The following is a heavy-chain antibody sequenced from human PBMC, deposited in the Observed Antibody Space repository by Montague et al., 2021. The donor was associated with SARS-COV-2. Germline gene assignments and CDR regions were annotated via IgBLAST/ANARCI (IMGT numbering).Heavy chain of an antibody. CDR3: ARGISGPDYFDY. J-gene: IGHJ4*02. CDR1: GGSISSNY. D-gene: IGHD2-15*01. Sequence: SETLSLTCTVFGGSISSNYWNWIRQPPGKGLEWIGYIYYSGSTNYNPSLESRVTISADTSKNHFSLKLRSVTAADTAVYYCARGISGPDYFDYWGQGTLVTVSS. CDR2: IYYSGST. V-gene: IGHV4-59*01.